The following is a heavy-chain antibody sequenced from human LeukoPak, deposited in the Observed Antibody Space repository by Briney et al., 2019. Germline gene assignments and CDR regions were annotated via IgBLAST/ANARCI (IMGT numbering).Heavy chain of an antibody. V-gene: IGHV1-8*01. D-gene: IGHD6-19*01. CDR2: MNPNSGST. CDR1: GYTFTSYD. CDR3: ARVRGIAVAGTSWWFDP. J-gene: IGHJ5*02. Sequence: ASVKVSCKASGYTFTSYDINWVRQATGQGLEWMGWMNPNSGSTGYAQKFQGRVTMARNTSISTAYMELSSLRSEDTAVYYCARVRGIAVAGTSWWFDPWGQGTLVTVSS.